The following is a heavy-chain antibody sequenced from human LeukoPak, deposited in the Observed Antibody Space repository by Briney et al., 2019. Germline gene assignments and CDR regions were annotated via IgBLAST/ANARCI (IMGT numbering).Heavy chain of an antibody. V-gene: IGHV3-74*01. CDR1: GFTISSYW. CDR3: ARPALGAFDI. CDR2: INSDGSYT. J-gene: IGHJ3*02. Sequence: GGSLRLSCAASGFTISSYWMHWVRQAPGKGLVWVSRINSDGSYTDYADSVKGRFTISRDNAKNTLYLQMNSLRAEDTAAYYCARPALGAFDIWGQGTMVTVSS.